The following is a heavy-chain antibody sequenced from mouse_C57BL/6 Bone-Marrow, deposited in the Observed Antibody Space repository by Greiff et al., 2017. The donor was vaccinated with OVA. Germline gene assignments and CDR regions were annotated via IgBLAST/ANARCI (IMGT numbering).Heavy chain of an antibody. Sequence: QVQLKQPGAELVKPGASVKLSCKASGYTFTSYWMHWVKQRPGRGLEWIGRIDPNSGGPKYNEKFKSKATLTVDKTSSNAYRKRSSLTSEDTAIYDGARSEEANYYGSSYCFDYWGQGTTLTVSS. CDR1: GYTFTSYW. CDR3: ARSEEANYYGSSYCFDY. D-gene: IGHD1-1*01. V-gene: IGHV1-72*01. J-gene: IGHJ2*01. CDR2: IDPNSGGP.